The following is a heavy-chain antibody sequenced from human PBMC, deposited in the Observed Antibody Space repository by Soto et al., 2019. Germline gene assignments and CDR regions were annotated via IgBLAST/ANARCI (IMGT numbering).Heavy chain of an antibody. CDR2: VHESGYT. CDR1: GDAISNFY. D-gene: IGHD1-20*01. Sequence: SETLSLTCTVSGDAISNFYWSWIRQTPGRGLEWIGCVHESGYTDYNPSLKGRVTISLHTSESQFSLSLRSATAADTATYYCARGTRALITSFFDYWGQGIPVTVSS. J-gene: IGHJ4*01. V-gene: IGHV4-59*01. CDR3: ARGTRALITSFFDY.